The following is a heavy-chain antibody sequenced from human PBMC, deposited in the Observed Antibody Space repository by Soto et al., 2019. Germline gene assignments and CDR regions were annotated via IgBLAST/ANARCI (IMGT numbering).Heavy chain of an antibody. V-gene: IGHV1-18*01. D-gene: IGHD6-19*01. CDR2: ISAYNGNT. J-gene: IGHJ3*02. CDR1: GYTFTSYG. Sequence: ASVKVSCKASGYTFTSYGISWVRQAPGQGLEWMGWISAYNGNTNYAQKLQGRVTMTTDTSTSTAYMELSSLRSDDTALYYCARAVAANRMNGAFDIWGQGTMVTVSS. CDR3: ARAVAANRMNGAFDI.